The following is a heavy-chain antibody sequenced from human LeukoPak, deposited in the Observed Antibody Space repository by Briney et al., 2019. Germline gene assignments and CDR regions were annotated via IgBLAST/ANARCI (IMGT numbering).Heavy chain of an antibody. J-gene: IGHJ4*02. D-gene: IGHD3-10*01. CDR3: ARDPSPQEFYFDY. CDR1: GFTFSSYS. V-gene: IGHV3-21*01. CDR2: ISRSSSYI. Sequence: PGGSLRLSCAASGFTFSSYSMNWVRQAPGKGLEWVSSISRSSSYIYYADSVKGRFTISRDNAKNSLYLQMNSLRAEDTAVYYCARDPSPQEFYFDYWGQGTLVTVSS.